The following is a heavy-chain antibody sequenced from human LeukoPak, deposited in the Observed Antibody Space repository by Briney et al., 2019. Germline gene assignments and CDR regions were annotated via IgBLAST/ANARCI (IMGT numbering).Heavy chain of an antibody. D-gene: IGHD3-3*01. J-gene: IGHJ4*02. Sequence: GGSLRLSCATSGFTFSSYWMHWVRQAPGKGLMWVSDIANDGRSTAYADSVKGRFSISRDNAKNTVYLQMDSLRAEDTAVYLCARRYDGALGYWSLGTLVTVSS. CDR2: IANDGRST. CDR3: ARRYDGALGY. V-gene: IGHV3-74*03. CDR1: GFTFSSYW.